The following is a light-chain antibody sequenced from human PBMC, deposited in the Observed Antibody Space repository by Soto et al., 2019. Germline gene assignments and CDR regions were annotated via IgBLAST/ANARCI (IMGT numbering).Light chain of an antibody. J-gene: IGKJ1*01. CDR2: GAS. V-gene: IGKV3-20*01. CDR3: QQFGSSSWT. CDR1: QSVSSSY. Sequence: ESVLAQSPGTLSLSPGEKATLSCRASQSVSSSYLAWYQQKPGQAPRLLIYGASSRATGIPDRFSGSGSGTDFTLTVSRLEPEDLAVYYCQQFGSSSWTFGQGTKV.